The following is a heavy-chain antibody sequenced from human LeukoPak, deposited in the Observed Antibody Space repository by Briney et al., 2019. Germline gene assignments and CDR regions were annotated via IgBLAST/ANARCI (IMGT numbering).Heavy chain of an antibody. CDR3: ARRAGYCSSTSCYYYYYYYYMDV. J-gene: IGHJ6*03. Sequence: SETLSLTCAVYGGSFSGYYWSWIRQPPGKGLEWIGEINHSGSTNYNPSLKSRVTISVDTSKNQFSLKLSSVTAADTAVYYCARRAGYCSSTSCYYYYYYYYMDVWGKGTTVTVSS. D-gene: IGHD2-2*01. CDR2: INHSGST. V-gene: IGHV4-34*01. CDR1: GGSFSGYY.